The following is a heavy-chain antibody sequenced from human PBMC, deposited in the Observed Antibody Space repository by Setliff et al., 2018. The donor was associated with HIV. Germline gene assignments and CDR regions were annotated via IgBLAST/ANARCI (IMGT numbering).Heavy chain of an antibody. CDR3: ARALGIGSAYFQH. J-gene: IGHJ1*01. Sequence: SETLSLTCTVSGGSISSGGYYWSWIRQHPGKGLEWIAYIYYSGSTYYNPSLQSRVTISVDTSKNQFSMRVTSVTAADTAVYYCARALGIGSAYFQHWGLGTLVTVSS. CDR1: GGSISSGGYY. CDR2: IYYSGST. V-gene: IGHV4-31*03. D-gene: IGHD6-19*01.